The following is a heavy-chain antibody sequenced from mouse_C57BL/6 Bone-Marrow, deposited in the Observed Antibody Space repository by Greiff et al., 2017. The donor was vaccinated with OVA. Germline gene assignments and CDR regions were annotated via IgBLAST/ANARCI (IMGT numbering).Heavy chain of an antibody. V-gene: IGHV5-12*01. CDR2: ISNGGGST. Sequence: EVQLVESGGGLVQPGGSLKLSCAASGFTFSDYYMYWVRQTPEKRLEWVAYISNGGGSTYYPDTVKGRFTISRDNAKNTLYLQMSRLKSEDTAMYYCARQGGYYGLYYAMDYWGQGTSVTVSS. CDR3: ARQGGYYGLYYAMDY. D-gene: IGHD2-1*01. J-gene: IGHJ4*01. CDR1: GFTFSDYY.